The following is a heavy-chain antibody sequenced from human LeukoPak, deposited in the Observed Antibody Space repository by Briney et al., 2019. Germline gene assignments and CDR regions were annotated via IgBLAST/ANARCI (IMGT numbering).Heavy chain of an antibody. D-gene: IGHD6-19*01. CDR2: ISSSSSTI. Sequence: GGSLRLSCAASGFTFSSYSMNWVRQAPGKGLEWVSYISSSSSTIYYADSVKGRFTISRDNAKNSLYLQMNSLGAEDTAVYYCAIPPPGVAVAHYMDVWGKGTTVTVSS. CDR1: GFTFSSYS. V-gene: IGHV3-48*01. J-gene: IGHJ6*03. CDR3: AIPPPGVAVAHYMDV.